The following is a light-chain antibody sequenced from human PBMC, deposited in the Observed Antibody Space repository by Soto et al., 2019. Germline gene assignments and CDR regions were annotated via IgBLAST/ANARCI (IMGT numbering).Light chain of an antibody. CDR2: GAS. Sequence: EIVMTQSPATLSVSPGERATLSCRASQSVGANLAWYQQKPGQAPRLLIYGASTRAAGISPRFSGGGSGTEFTLTICSLQSEDFGVYYCQQYTYWPRTFGQGTKVGIK. J-gene: IGKJ1*01. CDR3: QQYTYWPRT. V-gene: IGKV3-15*01. CDR1: QSVGAN.